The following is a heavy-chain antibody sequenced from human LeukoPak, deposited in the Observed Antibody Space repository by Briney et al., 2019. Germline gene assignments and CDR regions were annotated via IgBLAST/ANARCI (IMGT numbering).Heavy chain of an antibody. D-gene: IGHD3-22*01. Sequence: GASVKVSCKASGYTFTGYYMHWVRQAPGQGLEWMGWINPNSGGTNYAQKFQGWVTMTRDTSISTAYMELSRLRSDDTAVYYCARGGAYYYDSSGYYTDYWGQGTLVTVSS. J-gene: IGHJ4*02. V-gene: IGHV1-2*04. CDR3: ARGGAYYYDSSGYYTDY. CDR1: GYTFTGYY. CDR2: INPNSGGT.